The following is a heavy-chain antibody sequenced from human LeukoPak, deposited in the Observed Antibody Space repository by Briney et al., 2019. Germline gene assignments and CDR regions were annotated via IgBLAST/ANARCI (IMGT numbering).Heavy chain of an antibody. D-gene: IGHD3-9*01. V-gene: IGHV5-51*01. CDR1: GYSFTSYW. CDR3: ARQRLAHQRLVLQTKIPSGGMDV. CDR2: IYPGDSDT. Sequence: RPGESLKISCKGSGYSFTSYWIGWVRQMPGKGLEWMGIIYPGDSDTRYSPSFQGQVTISADKSISTAYLQWSSLKASDTAMYYCARQRLAHQRLVLQTKIPSGGMDVWGQGTTVTVSS. J-gene: IGHJ6*02.